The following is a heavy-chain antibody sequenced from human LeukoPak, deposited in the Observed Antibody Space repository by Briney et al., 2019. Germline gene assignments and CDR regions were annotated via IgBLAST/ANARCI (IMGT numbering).Heavy chain of an antibody. V-gene: IGHV3-30-3*01. CDR3: ATDYGDYVF. J-gene: IGHJ4*02. D-gene: IGHD4-17*01. CDR1: GFTFSDYA. Sequence: GGSLRLSCAASGFTFSDYAMHWVRQAPGKGLEWVALISYDGSNKYYADSVKGRFTISRDNSKNTLFLQMNSLRAEDTAVYYCATDYGDYVFWGQGTLVTVSS. CDR2: ISYDGSNK.